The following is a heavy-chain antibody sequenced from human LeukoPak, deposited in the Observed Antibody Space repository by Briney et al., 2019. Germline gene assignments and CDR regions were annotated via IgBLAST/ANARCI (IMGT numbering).Heavy chain of an antibody. Sequence: PSETLSLTCTVSGGSISSGGYYWSWLRRHPGKGLEWIGYIYYSGSTYYNPSRKSRVTISVDTSKNQSSLKLSSVTAADTAVYYCASADWLRFLFDHWGQGTLVTVSS. CDR2: IYYSGST. D-gene: IGHD3-9*01. CDR3: ASADWLRFLFDH. J-gene: IGHJ5*02. V-gene: IGHV4-31*03. CDR1: GGSISSGGYY.